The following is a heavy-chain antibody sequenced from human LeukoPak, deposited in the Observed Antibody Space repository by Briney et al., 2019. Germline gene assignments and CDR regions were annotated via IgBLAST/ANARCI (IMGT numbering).Heavy chain of an antibody. CDR2: ISGSGGGT. V-gene: IGHV3-23*01. CDR1: GITLSNYG. Sequence: PGGSLRLSCVVSGITLSNYGMSWVRQAPGKGLEWVAGISGSGGGTKYADSVKGRFTISRDNRKNTLYLQMNSLRAEDTAVYYCANPYYYDSSGYPPNDYWGQGTLVTVSS. J-gene: IGHJ4*02. D-gene: IGHD3-22*01. CDR3: ANPYYYDSSGYPPNDY.